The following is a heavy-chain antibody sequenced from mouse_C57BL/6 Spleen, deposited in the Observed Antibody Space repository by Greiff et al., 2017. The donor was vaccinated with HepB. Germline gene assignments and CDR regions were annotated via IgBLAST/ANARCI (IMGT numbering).Heavy chain of an antibody. J-gene: IGHJ2*01. CDR2: IDPETGGT. Sequence: QVHVKQSGAELVRPGASVTLSCKASGYTFTDYEMHWVKQTPVHGLEWIGAIDPETGGTAYNQKFKGKAILTADKSSSTAYMELRSLTSEDSAVYYCTRGPLYYGSSSYFDYWGQGTTLTVSS. D-gene: IGHD1-1*01. CDR1: GYTFTDYE. CDR3: TRGPLYYGSSSYFDY. V-gene: IGHV1-15*01.